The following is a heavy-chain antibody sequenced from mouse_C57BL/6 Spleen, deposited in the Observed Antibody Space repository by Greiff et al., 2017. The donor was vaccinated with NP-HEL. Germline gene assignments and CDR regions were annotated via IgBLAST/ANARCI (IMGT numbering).Heavy chain of an antibody. V-gene: IGHV2-5*01. CDR2: IWRGGST. CDR3: AKEEGAWFAY. J-gene: IGHJ3*01. Sequence: VKLMESGPGLVQPSQSLSITCTVSGFSLTSYGVHWVRQSPGKGLEWLGVIWRGGSTDYNAAFMSRLSTTKDNSKSQVFFKMNSLQADDTAIYYCAKEEGAWFAYWGQGTLVTVSA. CDR1: GFSLTSYG.